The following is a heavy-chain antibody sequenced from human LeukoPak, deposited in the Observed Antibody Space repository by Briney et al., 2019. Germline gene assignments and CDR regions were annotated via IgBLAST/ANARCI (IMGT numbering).Heavy chain of an antibody. CDR3: ARRDDSSGYHEIFDY. D-gene: IGHD3-22*01. V-gene: IGHV4-39*01. J-gene: IGHJ4*02. CDR2: IYYGENT. CDR1: GFTFSSYA. Sequence: GSLRLSCAASGFTFSSYAMSWVRQAPGKGLEWIGNIYYGENTYYNPSLKSRVTISIDTSNNQFYLKLSSLTAADTAVYYCARRDDSSGYHEIFDYWGQGTLVTVSS.